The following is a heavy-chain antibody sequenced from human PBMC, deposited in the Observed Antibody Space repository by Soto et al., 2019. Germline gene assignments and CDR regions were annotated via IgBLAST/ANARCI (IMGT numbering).Heavy chain of an antibody. J-gene: IGHJ4*02. CDR1: GGSFSGYY. Sequence: QVQLQQWGAGLLKPSETLSLTCAVYGGSFSGYYWSWIRQPPGKGLEWIGEINHSGSTNYNPSLKSRVTISVDTSKNQFSLKLSSVTAADTAVYYCARASYSYGTPLDYWGQGTLVTVSS. CDR2: INHSGST. V-gene: IGHV4-34*01. CDR3: ARASYSYGTPLDY. D-gene: IGHD5-18*01.